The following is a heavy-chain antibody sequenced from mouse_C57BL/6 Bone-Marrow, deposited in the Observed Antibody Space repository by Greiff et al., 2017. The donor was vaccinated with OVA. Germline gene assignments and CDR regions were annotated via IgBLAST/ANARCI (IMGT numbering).Heavy chain of an antibody. V-gene: IGHV14-4*01. CDR2: IDPENGDT. D-gene: IGHD1-3*01. J-gene: IGHJ3*01. Sequence: VQLQQSGAELVRPGASVKLSCTASGFTFKDDYMHWVKQRPEQGLEWIGWIDPENGDTEYASKFQGKATITADTSSNTAYLQLSSLTSEDTAVYYCSTLYAWFDYWGQGTLVTVSA. CDR1: GFTFKDDY. CDR3: STLYAWFDY.